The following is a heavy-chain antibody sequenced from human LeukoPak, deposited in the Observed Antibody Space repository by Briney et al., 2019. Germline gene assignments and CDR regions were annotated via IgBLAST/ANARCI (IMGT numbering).Heavy chain of an antibody. Sequence: PGRSLRLSCAASGFTFSSYGMHWVRQAPGKGLEWVAVITYDGRNKYHADSVRGRFTISRDNANNSLYLQMNSLRAEDTAVYHCANHDYVWGSFRSWGQGTLVIVSS. D-gene: IGHD3-16*02. J-gene: IGHJ5*02. CDR2: ITYDGRNK. CDR1: GFTFSSYG. V-gene: IGHV3-30*18. CDR3: ANHDYVWGSFRS.